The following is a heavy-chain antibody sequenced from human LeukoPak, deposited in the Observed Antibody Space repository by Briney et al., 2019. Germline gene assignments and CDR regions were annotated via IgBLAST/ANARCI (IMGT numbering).Heavy chain of an antibody. CDR1: GYTLTELS. CDR2: FDPEDGET. V-gene: IGHV1-24*01. CDR3: ATDRGNGDYAGY. Sequence: ASVKVSCKVSGYTLTELSMHWVRQTPGKGLEWMGGFDPEDGETIYAQKFQGRVTMTEDTSTDTAYMELSSLRSEDTAVYYCATDRGNGDYAGYWGQGTLVTVSS. D-gene: IGHD4-17*01. J-gene: IGHJ4*02.